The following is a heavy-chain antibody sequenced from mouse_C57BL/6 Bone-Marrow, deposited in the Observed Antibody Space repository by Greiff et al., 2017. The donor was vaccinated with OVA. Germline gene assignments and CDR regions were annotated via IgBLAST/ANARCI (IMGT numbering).Heavy chain of an antibody. CDR2: IDPETGGT. V-gene: IGHV1-15*01. CDR1: GYTFTDYE. D-gene: IGHD1-1*01. J-gene: IGHJ3*01. CDR3: TRRDYGSRTGFAY. Sequence: VQLQQSGAELVRPGASVTLSCKASGYTFTDYEMPWVKQTPVHGLEWIGAIDPETGGTAYNQKFKGKAILTADKSSSTAYMELRSLTSEDSAVYYCTRRDYGSRTGFAYWGQGTLVTVSA.